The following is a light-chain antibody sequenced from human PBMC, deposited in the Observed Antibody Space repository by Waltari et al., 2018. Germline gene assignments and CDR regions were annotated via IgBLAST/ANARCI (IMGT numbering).Light chain of an antibody. Sequence: QSALTQPASLSGSPGQSITISCAGTKNDIGTYNFVSWFQQFPGQAPKLIVSEATKGPVGVSYRFSGSKSGNTASLTISGLQAEDEADYYCCSYAGGSRVIFGGGTKLTVL. CDR2: EAT. V-gene: IGLV2-23*01. CDR3: CSYAGGSRVI. CDR1: KNDIGTYNF. J-gene: IGLJ2*01.